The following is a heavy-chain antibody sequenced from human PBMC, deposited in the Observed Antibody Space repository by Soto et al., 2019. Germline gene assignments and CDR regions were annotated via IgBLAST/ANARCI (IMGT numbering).Heavy chain of an antibody. CDR1: GGTSSSYG. Sequence: QVVLVQSGAEVKKPGSSVKVSCKSSGGTSSSYGINWVRQAPGQGPEWMGMIIPNFGTPKYAQKFQGRVTITADESTRTAYMELSSLRSEDTAVYYCARDGRSSSYDYWGQGTLVTVSS. CDR3: ARDGRSSSYDY. J-gene: IGHJ4*02. V-gene: IGHV1-69*18. CDR2: IIPNFGTP. D-gene: IGHD6-13*01.